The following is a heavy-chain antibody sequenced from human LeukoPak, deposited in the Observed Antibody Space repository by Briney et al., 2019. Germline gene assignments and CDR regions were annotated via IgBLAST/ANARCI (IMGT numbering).Heavy chain of an antibody. Sequence: SETLSLTCAVYGGSFSGYYWSWIRQPPGEGLEWIGEINHSGSTNYNPSLKSRVTISVDTSKNQFSLKLSSVTAADTAVYYCARSEIAVGSFDYWGQGTLVTVSS. D-gene: IGHD6-19*01. CDR3: ARSEIAVGSFDY. V-gene: IGHV4-34*01. CDR2: INHSGST. J-gene: IGHJ4*02. CDR1: GGSFSGYY.